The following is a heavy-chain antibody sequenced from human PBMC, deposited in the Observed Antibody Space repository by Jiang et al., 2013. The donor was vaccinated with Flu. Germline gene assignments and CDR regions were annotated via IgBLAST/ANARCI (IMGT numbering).Heavy chain of an antibody. J-gene: IGHJ6*02. CDR3: ARDISRWLQSQYYYGMDV. CDR2: IYYSGST. D-gene: IGHD5-24*01. CDR1: GGSVSSGSYY. Sequence: LLKPSETLSLTCTVSGGSVSSGSYYWSWIRQPPGRGLEWIGYIYYSGSTNYNPSLKSRVTISVDTSKNQFSLKLSSVTAADTAVYYCARDISRWLQSQYYYGMDVWGQGTTVTVSS. V-gene: IGHV4-61*01.